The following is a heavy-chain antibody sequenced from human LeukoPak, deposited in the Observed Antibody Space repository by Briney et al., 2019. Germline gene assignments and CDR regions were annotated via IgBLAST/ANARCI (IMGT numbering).Heavy chain of an antibody. CDR3: ARGFMGLLWTFDY. CDR1: GFTFSTYS. J-gene: IGHJ4*02. Sequence: GGSLRLSCAASGFTFSTYSMNWVRQAPGKGLEWVSSISSSSSYICYADSVKGRFTISRDNAKNSLYLQMNSLRAEDTAVYYCARGFMGLLWTFDYWGQGTLVTVSS. CDR2: ISSSSSYI. D-gene: IGHD2-21*01. V-gene: IGHV3-21*01.